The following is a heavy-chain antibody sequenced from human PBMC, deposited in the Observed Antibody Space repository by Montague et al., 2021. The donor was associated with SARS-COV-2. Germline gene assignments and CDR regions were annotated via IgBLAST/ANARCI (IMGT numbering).Heavy chain of an antibody. D-gene: IGHD1-1*01. CDR3: TRHVHMTWPEPSPGFDY. CDR1: GDSISSSSYN. Sequence: SETLSLTCTVSGDSISSSSYNWGWIRQPPGKGLEWIGSVHYNGRTYYNPSLKSRDTIYVDTSKNQISLRLSSVTAADTAVYYSTRHVHMTWPEPSPGFDYWGQGTLVTVSS. CDR2: VHYNGRT. J-gene: IGHJ4*02. V-gene: IGHV4-39*01.